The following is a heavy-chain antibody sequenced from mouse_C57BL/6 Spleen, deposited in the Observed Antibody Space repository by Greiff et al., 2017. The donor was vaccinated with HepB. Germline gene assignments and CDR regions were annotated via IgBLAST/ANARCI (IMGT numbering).Heavy chain of an antibody. CDR1: GIDFSRYW. CDR3: AREIYYYSPYAMDY. J-gene: IGHJ4*01. D-gene: IGHD1-1*02. CDR2: INPDSSTI. Sequence: EVQLQQSGGGLVQPGGSLKLSCAASGIDFSRYWMSWVRRAPGKGLEWIGEINPDSSTINYAPSLKDKFIISRDNAKNTLYLQMSKVRSEDTALYYCAREIYYYSPYAMDYWGQGTSVTVSS. V-gene: IGHV4-1*01.